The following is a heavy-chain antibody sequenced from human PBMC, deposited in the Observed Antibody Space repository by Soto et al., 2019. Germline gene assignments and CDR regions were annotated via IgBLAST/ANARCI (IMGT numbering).Heavy chain of an antibody. J-gene: IGHJ5*02. Sequence: GGSLRLSCAASGFTFSSYSMNWVRQAPGKGLEWVSSISSSSSYIYYADSVKGRFTISRDNAKNSLYLQMNSLRAEDTAVYYCARDGRGYSYGLNWFDPWGQGTLVTVSS. CDR3: ARDGRGYSYGLNWFDP. V-gene: IGHV3-21*01. D-gene: IGHD5-18*01. CDR2: ISSSSSYI. CDR1: GFTFSSYS.